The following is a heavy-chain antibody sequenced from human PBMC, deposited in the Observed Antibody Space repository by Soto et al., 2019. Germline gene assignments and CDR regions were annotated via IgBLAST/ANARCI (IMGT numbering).Heavy chain of an antibody. CDR2: IIPIFGTA. CDR1: GGTFSSYA. V-gene: IGHV1-69*13. D-gene: IGHD3-22*01. J-gene: IGHJ4*02. Sequence: ASVKVSCKASGGTFSSYAIGWVRQAPGQGLEWMGGIIPIFGTANYAQKFQGRVTITADESTSTAYMELSSLRSEDTAVYYCARGKEDYYDSSGYYYVDYFDYWGQGTLVTVSS. CDR3: ARGKEDYYDSSGYYYVDYFDY.